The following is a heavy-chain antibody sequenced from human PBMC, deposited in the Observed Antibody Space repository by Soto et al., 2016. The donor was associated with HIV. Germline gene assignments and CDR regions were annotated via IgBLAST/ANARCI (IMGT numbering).Heavy chain of an antibody. V-gene: IGHV3-48*01. J-gene: IGHJ4*02. D-gene: IGHD3-3*01. CDR2: INFSSSTI. Sequence: EVQLVESGGGLGQPGGSLRLSCAGSGFTFKNHGMNWVRQAPGKGLEWLSFINFSSSTIYYADSVKGRFTISRDNAKNSLFLQMNNLRAEDTAVYYCARDSRISISEMIIRPFDYWGQGTLVTVSS. CDR1: GFTFKNHG. CDR3: ARDSRISISEMIIRPFDY.